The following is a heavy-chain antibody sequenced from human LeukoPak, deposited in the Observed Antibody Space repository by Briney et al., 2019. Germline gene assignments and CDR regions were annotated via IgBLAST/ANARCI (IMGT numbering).Heavy chain of an antibody. CDR3: ARQPLVRDCGGDCEFDY. CDR2: IYPGDPNT. D-gene: IGHD2-21*02. J-gene: IGHJ4*02. CDR1: GYSFSNYW. Sequence: LGESLKISCKGSGYSFSNYWIGWVRQMPGKGLEWTGIIYPGDPNTRYSPSFQGQVTISADKSISTAYLQWTSLKASDTAIYYCARQPLVRDCGGDCEFDYWGQGTRVSVSS. V-gene: IGHV5-51*01.